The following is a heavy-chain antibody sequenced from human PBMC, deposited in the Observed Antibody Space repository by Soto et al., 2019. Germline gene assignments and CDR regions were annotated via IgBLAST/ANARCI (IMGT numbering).Heavy chain of an antibody. CDR2: ISAYNGNT. Sequence: GSSVKVSCKASGYTFTSYGISWVRQAPGQGLEWMGWISAYNGNTNYAQKLQGRVTMTTDTSTSTAYMELRSLRSDDTAVYYCARDPSGWSRGWFDPWGQGTLVTVSS. J-gene: IGHJ5*02. D-gene: IGHD6-19*01. CDR1: GYTFTSYG. CDR3: ARDPSGWSRGWFDP. V-gene: IGHV1-18*01.